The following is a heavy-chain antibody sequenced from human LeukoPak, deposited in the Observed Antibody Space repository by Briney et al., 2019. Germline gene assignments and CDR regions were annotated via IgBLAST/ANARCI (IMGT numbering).Heavy chain of an antibody. Sequence: GGSLRLSCAASGFTFSDYYMSWIRQAPGKGLEWVSYISSSGSTIYYADSVKGRFTISRDNAKNSLYLQMNSLRAEDTALYYCAKDARGDDCGDYGFDYWGQGTLVTVSS. J-gene: IGHJ4*02. V-gene: IGHV3-11*01. CDR1: GFTFSDYY. CDR3: AKDARGDDCGDYGFDY. CDR2: ISSSGSTI. D-gene: IGHD4-17*01.